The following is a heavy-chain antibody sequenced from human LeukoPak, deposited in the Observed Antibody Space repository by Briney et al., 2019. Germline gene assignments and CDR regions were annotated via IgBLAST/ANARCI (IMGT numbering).Heavy chain of an antibody. Sequence: GESLKISCKGSGYSFTSYWIGWVRQMPGKGLEWMGIIYPGDSDTRYSPSFQGQVTISADKSISTAYLQWSSLKASDTAMYYCARLLGYCSSTSCQPDAFDIWGQGTMVTVSS. CDR1: GYSFTSYW. CDR2: IYPGDSDT. D-gene: IGHD2-2*01. V-gene: IGHV5-51*01. CDR3: ARLLGYCSSTSCQPDAFDI. J-gene: IGHJ3*02.